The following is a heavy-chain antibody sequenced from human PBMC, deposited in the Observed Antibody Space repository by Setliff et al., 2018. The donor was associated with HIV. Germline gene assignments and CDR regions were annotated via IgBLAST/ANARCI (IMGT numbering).Heavy chain of an antibody. CDR3: ARSISLLRGPLGDVFDI. Sequence: PSETLSLTCTVSGGSISISSHYWGWIRQPPGKGLEWIGRIYHSGITYYNASLKSRVSISVDTSKNQFSVKLNSVTAAYTAVYYCARSISLLRGPLGDVFDIWGQGTMVTVSS. V-gene: IGHV4-39*01. D-gene: IGHD3-10*01. CDR1: GGSISISSHY. J-gene: IGHJ3*02. CDR2: IYHSGIT.